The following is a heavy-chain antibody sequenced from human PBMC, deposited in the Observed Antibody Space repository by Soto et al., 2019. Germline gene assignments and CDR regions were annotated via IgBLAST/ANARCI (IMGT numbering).Heavy chain of an antibody. CDR2: IKPNSGGT. CDR1: GYTFTGYY. D-gene: IGHD2-2*01. J-gene: IGHJ5*02. Sequence: QVQLVQSGAEVKKPGASVKVSCKASGYTFTGYYMHWVRQAPGQGLEWMGWIKPNSGGTHYAQNFQAWVTMTSDTSIITAYMELSRLRSDDTAVYYCARGGLVVLPAAKTDLDPWGQGTLVTVSS. CDR3: ARGGLVVLPAAKTDLDP. V-gene: IGHV1-2*04.